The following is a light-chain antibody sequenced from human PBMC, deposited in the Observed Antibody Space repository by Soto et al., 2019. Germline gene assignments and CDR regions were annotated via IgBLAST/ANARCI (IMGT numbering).Light chain of an antibody. CDR1: QSLVFSDGHTY. CDR3: MQGTQGPYT. V-gene: IGKV2-30*01. J-gene: IGKJ2*01. CDR2: KVS. Sequence: DVVMTQSPLSLPVTLGQPASISCRSSQSLVFSDGHTYLNWFQQRPGQSPRRLIYKVSNRDSGVPERFSGSGSGTEFTLKISRVEAEDVGVYYCMQGTQGPYTFGQGTKLEIK.